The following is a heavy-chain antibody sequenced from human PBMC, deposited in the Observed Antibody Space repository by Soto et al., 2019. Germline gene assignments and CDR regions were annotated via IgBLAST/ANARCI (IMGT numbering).Heavy chain of an antibody. Sequence: GGSRRLSCAASGFTFSSYAMHGVRQAPGKGLEWVAVISYDGSNKYYADSVKGRFTISRDNSKNTLYLQMNSLRAEDTAVYYCARVDTYYDILTPMTDFRGQGSLVTVSS. J-gene: IGHJ4*02. CDR1: GFTFSSYA. CDR3: ARVDTYYDILTPMTDF. CDR2: ISYDGSNK. D-gene: IGHD3-9*01. V-gene: IGHV3-30-3*01.